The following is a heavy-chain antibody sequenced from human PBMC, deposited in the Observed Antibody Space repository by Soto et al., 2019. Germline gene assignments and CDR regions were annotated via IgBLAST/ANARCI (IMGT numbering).Heavy chain of an antibody. D-gene: IGHD2-2*01. CDR1: GFTFSSYS. Sequence: GGSLRLSCAASGFTFSSYSMNWVRQAPGKGLEWVSSISSSSSYIYYADSVKGRFTISRDNAKNSLYLQMNSLRAEDTAVYYCARLGYCSSTSCYGGSPGEYYYYYMDVWGKGTTVTVSS. CDR2: ISSSSSYI. V-gene: IGHV3-21*01. J-gene: IGHJ6*03. CDR3: ARLGYCSSTSCYGGSPGEYYYYYMDV.